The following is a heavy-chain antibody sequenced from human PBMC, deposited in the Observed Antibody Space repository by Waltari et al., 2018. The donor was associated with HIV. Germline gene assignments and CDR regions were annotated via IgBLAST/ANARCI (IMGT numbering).Heavy chain of an antibody. CDR3: ARLLYDSGGYYYFDY. J-gene: IGHJ4*02. Sequence: QLQLPESGPGLVKPSETLSLTSTVSGGPIRSRSYYWGWIRPSPGKGLEWIGSIDYSGRTYDNPSLKSRVTMSVDTSKNHFSLKLNSVTAADTAVYYCARLLYDSGGYYYFDYWGQGTLVTVSS. V-gene: IGHV4-39*02. CDR2: IDYSGRT. CDR1: GGPIRSRSYY. D-gene: IGHD3-22*01.